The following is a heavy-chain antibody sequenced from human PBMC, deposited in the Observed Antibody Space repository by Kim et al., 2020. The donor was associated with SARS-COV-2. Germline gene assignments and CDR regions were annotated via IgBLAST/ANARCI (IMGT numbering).Heavy chain of an antibody. V-gene: IGHV3-15*01. Sequence: GTTDYAHPVKVRFTISRDDSKNKLFLQMNSLKTEDTAEYYCTSALGLPGYWGQGTLVTVSS. CDR3: TSALGLPGY. J-gene: IGHJ4*02. D-gene: IGHD3-16*01. CDR2: GTT.